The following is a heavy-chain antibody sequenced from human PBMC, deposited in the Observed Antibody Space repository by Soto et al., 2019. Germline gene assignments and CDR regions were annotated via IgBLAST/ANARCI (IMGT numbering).Heavy chain of an antibody. J-gene: IGHJ4*02. V-gene: IGHV5-51*01. CDR1: GYNFANSW. D-gene: IGHD3-22*01. CDR2: IYPSESNT. CDR3: ASQIYDSDTGPNFQYNFDS. Sequence: GESLKISCKDSGYNFANSWIGWVRQMPGKGLETMGIIYPSESNTRYSPSFQGQVTISADKSITTAYLHWSSLKASDTAMNYSASQIYDSDTGPNFQYNFDSWGQGTTVTVS.